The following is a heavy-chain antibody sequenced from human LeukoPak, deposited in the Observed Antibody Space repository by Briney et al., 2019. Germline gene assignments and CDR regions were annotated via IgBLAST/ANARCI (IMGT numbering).Heavy chain of an antibody. D-gene: IGHD4-17*01. CDR2: IIPILGIA. J-gene: IGHJ4*02. CDR3: ARAHCPGDYYNAY. V-gene: IGHV1-69*04. CDR1: GGTFSSYA. Sequence: ASVKVSCKASGGTFSSYAISWVRQAPGQGLEWMGRIIPILGIANYAQKFQGRVTITADKSTSTAYMELSSLRSEDTAVYYCARAHCPGDYYNAYWGQGTLVTVSS.